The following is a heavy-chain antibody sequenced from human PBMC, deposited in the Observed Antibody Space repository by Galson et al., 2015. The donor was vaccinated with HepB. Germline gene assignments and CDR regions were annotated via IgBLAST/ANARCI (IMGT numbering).Heavy chain of an antibody. Sequence: SVKVSCKASGYTFTNYGISWVRQAPGRGLEWLGWISAYNGHTNYAQKFQGRVTMTTDTSTRTAYMELRTLRSDDTAVYYCARDGVVKLLLVGNWFDSWGQGTLVTVSS. CDR1: GYTFTNYG. CDR2: ISAYNGHT. J-gene: IGHJ5*01. V-gene: IGHV1-18*01. D-gene: IGHD1-26*01. CDR3: ARDGVVKLLLVGNWFDS.